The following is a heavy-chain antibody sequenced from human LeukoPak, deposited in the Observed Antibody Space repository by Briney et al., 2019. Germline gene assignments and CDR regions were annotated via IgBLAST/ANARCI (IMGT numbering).Heavy chain of an antibody. J-gene: IGHJ3*02. CDR2: ISSSSTYI. Sequence: GGSLRLSCAASGFTFGSHTMLWVRQPPGKGLEWVSSISSSSTYIYYAESVKGRFTISRDNAKNTLYLQMNSLGAEDTAVYYCARDSAYNAFDIWGQGTMVTVSS. CDR3: ARDSAYNAFDI. V-gene: IGHV3-21*01. CDR1: GFTFGSHT. D-gene: IGHD5-12*01.